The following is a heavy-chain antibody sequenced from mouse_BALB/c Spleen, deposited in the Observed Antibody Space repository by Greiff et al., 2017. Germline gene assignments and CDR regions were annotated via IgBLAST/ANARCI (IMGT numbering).Heavy chain of an antibody. Sequence: EVHLVESGGGLVKPGGSLKLSCAASGFTFSSYTMSWVRQTPEKRLEWVATISSGGGSTYYPDTVKGRFTISRDNAKNTLYLQMSSLKSEDTAMYYCARRVTTVSYWYFDVWGAGTTVTVSS. CDR2: ISSGGGST. CDR1: GFTFSSYT. D-gene: IGHD1-1*01. J-gene: IGHJ1*01. CDR3: ARRVTTVSYWYFDV. V-gene: IGHV5-12-1*01.